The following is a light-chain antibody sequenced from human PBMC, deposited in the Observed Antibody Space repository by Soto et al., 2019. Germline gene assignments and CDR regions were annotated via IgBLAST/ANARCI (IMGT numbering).Light chain of an antibody. Sequence: DIQMTQSPSTLSASVGDRVTITCRASQSISSWLAWFQQKPGKAPKLLMYDASSLHSGVPSRFTGSGFGTEFTLTISSLQPEDFATYYCQQYHRYSRTFGQGTKVDIK. CDR3: QQYHRYSRT. J-gene: IGKJ1*01. CDR2: DAS. CDR1: QSISSW. V-gene: IGKV1-5*01.